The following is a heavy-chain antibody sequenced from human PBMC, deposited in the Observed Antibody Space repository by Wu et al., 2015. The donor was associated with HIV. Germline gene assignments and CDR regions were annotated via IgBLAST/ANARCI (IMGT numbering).Heavy chain of an antibody. J-gene: IGHJ6*02. CDR3: ARDPGFGSSWDYYYYGMDV. CDR2: ISTYNGNT. Sequence: QVHLVQSGAEVKKPGASVKVSCKASGYPFTSYGISWVRQAPGQGLEWMGWISTYNGNTDSAQKLQGRVTLTTDTSTSTAYMELRSLRSDDTAMYYCARDPGFGSSWDYYYYGMDVWAKGPRSPSP. D-gene: IGHD6-13*01. CDR1: GYPFTSYG. V-gene: IGHV1-18*01.